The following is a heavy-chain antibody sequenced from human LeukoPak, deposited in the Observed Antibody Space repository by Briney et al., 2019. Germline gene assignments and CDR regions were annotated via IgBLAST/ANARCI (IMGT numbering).Heavy chain of an antibody. CDR2: IYSRDGST. Sequence: ASVKVSCKASRYIFTSNYIHWVRQAPGQGLEWMGMIYSRDGSTSYAQRFQDRVAVTRDTSTSTVHMELSGLRSEDTAVYYCARDQEGFDYWGQGTQVTVSS. V-gene: IGHV1-46*01. CDR1: RYIFTSNY. J-gene: IGHJ4*02. CDR3: ARDQEGFDY.